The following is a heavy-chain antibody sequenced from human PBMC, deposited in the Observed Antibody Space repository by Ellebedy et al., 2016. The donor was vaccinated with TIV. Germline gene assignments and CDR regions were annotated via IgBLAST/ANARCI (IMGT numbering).Heavy chain of an antibody. CDR1: GFNFGSHA. CDR3: AKDLRYSRGWGGAFDI. Sequence: GESLKISCEASGFNFGSHAMSWVRQAPGKGLEWVSSITSSGYGTHYTDSVKGRFTISRDNSKNPLYLQMNSLRGGDTAIYFCAKDLRYSRGWGGAFDIWGQGTLVTVAS. D-gene: IGHD6-19*01. V-gene: IGHV3-23*01. J-gene: IGHJ3*02. CDR2: ITSSGYGT.